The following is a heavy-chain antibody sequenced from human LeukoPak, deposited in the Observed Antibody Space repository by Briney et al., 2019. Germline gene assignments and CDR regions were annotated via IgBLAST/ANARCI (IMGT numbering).Heavy chain of an antibody. V-gene: IGHV3-30*01. CDR1: GFTFSSYA. Sequence: PGRSLRLSCAASGFTFSSYAMHWVRQAPGKGLEWVAVISYDGSNKYYADSVKGRFTISRDNSKNTLYLQMNSLRAEDTAVYYCARSTPALKGAPGGYWGQGTLVTVSS. CDR3: ARSTPALKGAPGGY. J-gene: IGHJ4*02. D-gene: IGHD1-26*01. CDR2: ISYDGSNK.